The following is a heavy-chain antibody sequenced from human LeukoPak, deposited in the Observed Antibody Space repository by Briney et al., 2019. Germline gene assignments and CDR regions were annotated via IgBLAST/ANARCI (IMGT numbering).Heavy chain of an antibody. CDR2: INDDGSTT. Sequence: GGSLRLSCAASGFTFSSSWMHWVRQAPGMGLVWVSRINDDGSTTTYADSVKGRFTISRDNAKNTLYLQMNSLRAEDTAVYYCGRALRSPLDFWGQGTLVTVSS. CDR1: GFTFSSSW. J-gene: IGHJ4*02. CDR3: GRALRSPLDF. V-gene: IGHV3-74*01. D-gene: IGHD3-10*01.